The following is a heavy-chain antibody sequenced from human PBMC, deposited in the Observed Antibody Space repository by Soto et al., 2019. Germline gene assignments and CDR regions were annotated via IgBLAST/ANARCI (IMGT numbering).Heavy chain of an antibody. D-gene: IGHD3-3*01. CDR2: IRSKAYGGTT. J-gene: IGHJ6*02. Sequence: HPGGSLRLSCTASGFTFGDYAMSWVRQAPGKGLEWVGFIRSKAYGGTTEYAASVKGRFTISRDDSKSIAYLQMNSLKTEDTAVYYCTRVVATSPPKWGFWSGYYGTNGYYYYGMDVWGQGTTVTVSS. CDR3: TRVVATSPPKWGFWSGYYGTNGYYYYGMDV. CDR1: GFTFGDYA. V-gene: IGHV3-49*04.